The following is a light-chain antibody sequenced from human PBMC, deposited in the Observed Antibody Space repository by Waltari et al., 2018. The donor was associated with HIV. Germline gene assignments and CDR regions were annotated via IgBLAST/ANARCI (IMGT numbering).Light chain of an antibody. Sequence: QPVLTQPPSASGPLGASVKLTCTLSSGNSRNAIAGPHQQPEKGPRFLMKVNSDGSHNRGAGIPDRFSGSTYGAERYLTISSLQSEDEADYYCQTWGTGIAVFGGGTKLTVL. CDR2: VNSDGSH. CDR3: QTWGTGIAV. V-gene: IGLV4-69*01. CDR1: SGNSRNA. J-gene: IGLJ3*02.